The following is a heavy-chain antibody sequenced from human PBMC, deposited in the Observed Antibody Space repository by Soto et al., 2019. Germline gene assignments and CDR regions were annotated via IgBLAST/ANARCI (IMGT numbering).Heavy chain of an antibody. CDR3: ARMGADPGVLGLEYNWFDS. Sequence: QVQLEQSGAVVERPGSSVRVSCKASAYTFSYDAVSWVRQAPGQGLEWMGGIVPAFEATTYAQKFKGRVTMTADESTRTAYMDLISLRSDDTAIYYCARMGADPGVLGLEYNWFDSWGQGTLVTVSS. CDR2: IVPAFEAT. CDR1: AYTFSYDA. J-gene: IGHJ5*01. D-gene: IGHD3-10*01. V-gene: IGHV1-69*12.